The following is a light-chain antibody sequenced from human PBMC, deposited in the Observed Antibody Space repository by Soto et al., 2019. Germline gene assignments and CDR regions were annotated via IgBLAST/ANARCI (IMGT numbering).Light chain of an antibody. CDR3: QQYNNWPRAT. J-gene: IGKJ4*01. CDR1: QNVRTY. V-gene: IGKV3-15*01. CDR2: DAS. Sequence: EIVLTQSPVTLSLSPGERATLSCRASQNVRTYLAWYQVKPGQAPRLLIYDASSRATGFPARFSGSGSGTEFNLTISSLQSEDFGVYYCQQYNNWPRATFGGGTKVDIK.